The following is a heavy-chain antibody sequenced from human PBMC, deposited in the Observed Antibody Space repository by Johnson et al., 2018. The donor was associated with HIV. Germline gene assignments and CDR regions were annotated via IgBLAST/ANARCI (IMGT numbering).Heavy chain of an antibody. CDR3: AKEPLVRGVNAFDI. D-gene: IGHD3-10*01. CDR2: IRHDGSKK. Sequence: QVQLVESGGGVVQPGGSLRLSCAASGFTFSNYGMHWVRQAPGKGLEWVAFIRHDGSKKYYADSVKGRFTISRDNSKNTLFLQMNSLRAEDTAVYYCAKEPLVRGVNAFDIWCQGTMVTVSS. J-gene: IGHJ3*02. CDR1: GFTFSNYG. V-gene: IGHV3-30*02.